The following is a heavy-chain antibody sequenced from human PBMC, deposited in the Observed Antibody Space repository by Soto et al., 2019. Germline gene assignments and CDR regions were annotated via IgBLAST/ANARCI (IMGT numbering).Heavy chain of an antibody. Sequence: GGSLRLSCAASGFTFSSYCIHWVRQAPCKGLEWVAVIWYDGINKYYADSVKGRFTISRDNSKNTLYLQMNSLRDEDTAVYYCAREGRNYGMDVWGQGTTVTVSS. CDR1: GFTFSSYC. CDR2: IWYDGINK. CDR3: AREGRNYGMDV. J-gene: IGHJ6*02. V-gene: IGHV3-33*01.